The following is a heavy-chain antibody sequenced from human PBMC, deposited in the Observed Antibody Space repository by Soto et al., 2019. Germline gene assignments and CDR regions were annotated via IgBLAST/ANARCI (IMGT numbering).Heavy chain of an antibody. CDR1: GGSFSGYY. CDR2: INHSGST. D-gene: IGHD6-13*01. CDR3: ASPGGRIAAPNYYYYGMDV. V-gene: IGHV4-34*01. J-gene: IGHJ6*02. Sequence: SDTLSLTCAVYGGSFSGYYWSWIRQPPGKGLEWIGEINHSGSTNYNPSLKSRVTISVDTSKNQFSLKLSSVTAADTAVYYCASPGGRIAAPNYYYYGMDVWGQGTTVTVSS.